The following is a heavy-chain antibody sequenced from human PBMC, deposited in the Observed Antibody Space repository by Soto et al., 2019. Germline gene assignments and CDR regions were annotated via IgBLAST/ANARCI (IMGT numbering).Heavy chain of an antibody. J-gene: IGHJ6*02. V-gene: IGHV4-30-4*01. CDR2: ISHSGTA. CDR1: GGSISSGNYY. CDR3: ARDLSDYNGMDV. Sequence: QVQLQESGPGLVKPSQTLSLTCIVSGGSISSGNYYWCWIRQPPGKGLEWIGYISHSGTAYYNPSLKSRITISVDTSKNQFPLKLSSVTAADTAVYYCARDLSDYNGMDVWGQGTTVTVSS. D-gene: IGHD3-16*02.